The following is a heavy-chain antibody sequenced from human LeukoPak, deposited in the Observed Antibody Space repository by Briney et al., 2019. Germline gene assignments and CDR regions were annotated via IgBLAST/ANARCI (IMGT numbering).Heavy chain of an antibody. J-gene: IGHJ5*02. CDR3: ARDLNWPGP. CDR1: GFTFSTYW. V-gene: IGHV3-74*01. Sequence: GGSLRLSCAASGFTFSTYWMYWVRQAPGKGLMWVSKISPDGSDTTYADSVKGRFTISRDNAKTTLYLQMSSLRAEDTAVYYCARDLNWPGPWGQGSLVTVSS. D-gene: IGHD1-20*01. CDR2: ISPDGSDT.